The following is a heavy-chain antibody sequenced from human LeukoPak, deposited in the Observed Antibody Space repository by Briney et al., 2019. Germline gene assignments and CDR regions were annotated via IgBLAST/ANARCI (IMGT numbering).Heavy chain of an antibody. CDR1: GGSFSGYY. CDR3: ARLVGKTSSWFDP. V-gene: IGHV4-34*01. J-gene: IGHJ5*02. CDR2: INHSGST. Sequence: PSETLSLTCAVYGGSFSGYYWSWIRQPPGKGVEWIGEINHSGSTNYNPSLKSRVTISVDTSKNQFSLKLSSVTAADTAVYYCARLVGKTSSWFDPWGQGTLVTVSS. D-gene: IGHD2-8*02.